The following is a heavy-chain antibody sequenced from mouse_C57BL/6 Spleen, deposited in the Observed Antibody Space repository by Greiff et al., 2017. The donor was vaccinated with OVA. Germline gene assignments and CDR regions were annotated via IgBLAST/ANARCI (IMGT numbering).Heavy chain of an antibody. Sequence: QVQLQQSGPELVKPGASVKISCKASGYAFSSSWMNWVKQRPGKGLEWIGRIYPGAGDTNYNGKFKGKATLTADKSSSTAYMQLSSLTSEDSAVYFCARVEDGYYVPWFAYWGQGTLVTVSA. CDR3: ARVEDGYYVPWFAY. CDR1: GYAFSSSW. J-gene: IGHJ3*01. D-gene: IGHD2-3*01. V-gene: IGHV1-82*01. CDR2: IYPGAGDT.